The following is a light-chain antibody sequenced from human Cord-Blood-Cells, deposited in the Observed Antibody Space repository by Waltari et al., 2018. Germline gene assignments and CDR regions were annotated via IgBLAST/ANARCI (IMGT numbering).Light chain of an antibody. V-gene: IGLV2-14*03. CDR3: SSYTSSSTLV. CDR2: DVS. J-gene: IGLJ3*02. Sequence: QSALTQPASVSGSPGQSITISCTGTSSDVGGDKDVSWYQQHPGKATKLMIYDVSNRPSGVSNRFSGSKSGNTASLTISGLQAEDEADYYCSSYTSSSTLVFGGGTKLTVL. CDR1: SSDVGGDKD.